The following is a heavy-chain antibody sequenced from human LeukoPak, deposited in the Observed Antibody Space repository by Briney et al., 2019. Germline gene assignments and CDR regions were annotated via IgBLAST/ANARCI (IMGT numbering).Heavy chain of an antibody. CDR3: ARDQEGFDY. CDR2: IYPRVGST. CDR1: GYSFTSNY. V-gene: IGHV1-46*01. J-gene: IGHJ4*02. Sequence: ASVKVSCKASGYSFTSNYIHWVRQAPGQGLEWMGMIYPRVGSTSYAQKFQGRVTVTRDTSTSTVHMELSGLRSEDTAVYYCARDQEGFDYWGQGTLVTVSS.